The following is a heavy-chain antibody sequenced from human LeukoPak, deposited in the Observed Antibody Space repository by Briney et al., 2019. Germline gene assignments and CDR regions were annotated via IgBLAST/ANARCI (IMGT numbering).Heavy chain of an antibody. CDR1: GFTFSSYA. CDR2: ISYDGSNK. D-gene: IGHD3/OR15-3a*01. CDR3: ARGLDFWNT. Sequence: GGSLRLSCAASGFTFSSYAMHWVRQAPGKGLEWVAVISYDGSNKYYADSVKGRFTISRDNAKNSLYLQMNSLRAEDTAVYYCARGLDFWNTWGQGTLVTVSS. J-gene: IGHJ4*02. V-gene: IGHV3-30*04.